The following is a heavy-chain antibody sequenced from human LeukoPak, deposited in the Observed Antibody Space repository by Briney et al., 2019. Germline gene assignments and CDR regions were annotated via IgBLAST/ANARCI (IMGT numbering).Heavy chain of an antibody. CDR3: ARGMPGEDIVVVPAAIDHYYYYMDV. CDR2: IYYSGST. CDR1: GGSISSYY. V-gene: IGHV4-59*01. D-gene: IGHD2-2*02. Sequence: SETLSLTCTVSGGSISSYYWSWIRQPPGKGLEWIGYIYYSGSTNYNPSLKSRVTISVDTSKNQFSLRLSSVTAADMAVYYCARGMPGEDIVVVPAAIDHYYYYMDVWGKGTTVTVSS. J-gene: IGHJ6*03.